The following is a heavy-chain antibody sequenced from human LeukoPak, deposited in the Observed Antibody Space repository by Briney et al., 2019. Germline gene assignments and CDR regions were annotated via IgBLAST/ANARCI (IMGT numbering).Heavy chain of an antibody. Sequence: GRSLRLSWVASGFTFSSYGVHWVRQAPSKGLEWVAIIWSDGSTKYYVGSVKGRFTISRDSSKSTLYLQMNSLRAEDTAVYYCARDAATSVGMPHYWGQGTVVTVSS. V-gene: IGHV3-33*01. CDR3: ARDAATSVGMPHY. CDR1: GFTFSSYG. D-gene: IGHD2-2*01. J-gene: IGHJ4*02. CDR2: IWSDGSTK.